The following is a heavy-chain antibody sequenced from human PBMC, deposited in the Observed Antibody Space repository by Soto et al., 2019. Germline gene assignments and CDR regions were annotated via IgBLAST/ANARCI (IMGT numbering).Heavy chain of an antibody. CDR2: ISYDGSNK. CDR1: GFTFSSYA. CDR3: ASLGNTYYYGSGSFRNWFDP. D-gene: IGHD3-10*01. J-gene: IGHJ5*02. V-gene: IGHV3-30-3*01. Sequence: QVQLVESGGGVVQPGRSLRLSCAASGFTFSSYAMPWVRQAPGKGLEWVAVISYDGSNKYDADSVKGRFTISRDNSKNTLYLQMNSLRAEDTAVYYCASLGNTYYYGSGSFRNWFDPWGQGTLVTVSS.